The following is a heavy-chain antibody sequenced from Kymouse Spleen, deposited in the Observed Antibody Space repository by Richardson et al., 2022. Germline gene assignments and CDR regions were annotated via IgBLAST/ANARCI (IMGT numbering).Heavy chain of an antibody. V-gene: IGHV3-15*01. CDR3: TTESRITGTFDY. CDR2: IKSKTDGGTT. Sequence: EVQLVESGGGLVKPGGSLRLSCAASGFTFSNAWMSWVRQAPGKGLEWVGRIKSKTDGGTTDYAAPVKGRFTISRDDSKNTLYLQMNSLKTEDTAVYYCTTESRITGTFDYWGQGTLVTVSS. CDR1: GFTFSNAW. D-gene: IGHD1-7*01. J-gene: IGHJ4*02.